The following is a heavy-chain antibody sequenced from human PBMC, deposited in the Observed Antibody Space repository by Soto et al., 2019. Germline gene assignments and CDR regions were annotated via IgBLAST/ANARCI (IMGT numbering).Heavy chain of an antibody. CDR3: ATYCSSTSCYGDWFDP. J-gene: IGHJ5*02. CDR1: GYTFTSYY. V-gene: IGHV1-24*01. CDR2: FDPGDGET. D-gene: IGHD2-2*01. Sequence: ASVKFSCKACGYTFTSYYMHWVPQAPGKGLEWMGGFDPGDGETIYAQKFQGRVTMTEDTSTDTAYMELSSLRSEDTAVYHCATYCSSTSCYGDWFDPWGQGTLVTVSS.